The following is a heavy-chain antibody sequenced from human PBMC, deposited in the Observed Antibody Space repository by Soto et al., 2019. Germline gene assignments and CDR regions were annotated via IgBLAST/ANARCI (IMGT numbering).Heavy chain of an antibody. CDR3: ARDAYPKWFDF. CDR2: VSSGGST. V-gene: IGHV4-4*07. Sequence: QVPLQGSGPGLVKPSETLSLTCNVSGGSISSYYWSWIRQPAGKGLEWIGRVSSGGSTMYNPSLTSRVTISVDTSKNQFSLRLTSVSAANTAVYYCARDAYPKWFDFWGQGTLVTVSS. J-gene: IGHJ5*01. CDR1: GGSISSYY.